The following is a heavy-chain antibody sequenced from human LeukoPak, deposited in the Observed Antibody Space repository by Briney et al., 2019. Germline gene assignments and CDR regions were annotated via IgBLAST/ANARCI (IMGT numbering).Heavy chain of an antibody. Sequence: GGSLRLSCAASGFTFSSSWIHWVRQAPGKGLVWVSCISSDGSITKYVDSVKGRFSISRDNTKNTLYLQMNSLRVEDTAVYYCARWNQGHGLDVWGQGTTVTVSS. CDR3: ARWNQGHGLDV. D-gene: IGHD1-1*01. V-gene: IGHV3-74*01. J-gene: IGHJ6*02. CDR2: ISSDGSIT. CDR1: GFTFSSSW.